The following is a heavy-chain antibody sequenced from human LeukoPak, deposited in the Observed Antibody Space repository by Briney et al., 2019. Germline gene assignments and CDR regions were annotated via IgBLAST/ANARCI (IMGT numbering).Heavy chain of an antibody. Sequence: GGSLRLSCAASGFTFNSYWMTWVPQAPGRGREGVANIRHDGSARYYGDSVKGRFTISRDDAKNSLFLQMNSLRADDTALYYCARDNSGFDYWGQGTLVTVSS. CDR1: GFTFNSYW. V-gene: IGHV3-7*01. D-gene: IGHD6-19*01. CDR3: ARDNSGFDY. J-gene: IGHJ4*02. CDR2: IRHDGSAR.